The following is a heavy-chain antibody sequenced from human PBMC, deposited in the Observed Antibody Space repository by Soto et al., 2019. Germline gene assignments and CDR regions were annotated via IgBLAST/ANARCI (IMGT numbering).Heavy chain of an antibody. J-gene: IGHJ6*02. CDR1: GGTFSSYA. CDR2: IIPIFGTA. CDR3: ARASAYDIFTGSLTNNYYYYYGMEV. V-gene: IGHV1-69*13. D-gene: IGHD3-9*01. Sequence: SVNVSCKASGGTFSSYAISWVRQAPGQGLEWMGGIIPIFGTANYAQKFQGRVTITADESTSTAYMELSSLRSEDTAVYYCARASAYDIFTGSLTNNYYYYYGMEVWGQGNPVTVSS.